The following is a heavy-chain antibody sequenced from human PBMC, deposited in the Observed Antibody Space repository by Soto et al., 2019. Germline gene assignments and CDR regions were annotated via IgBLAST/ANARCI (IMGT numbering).Heavy chain of an antibody. CDR1: GGSFSGYY. J-gene: IGHJ4*02. D-gene: IGHD3-16*01. CDR2: INHSGST. Sequence: SETLSLTCAVYGGSFSGYYWSWFRQPPGKGLEWIGEINHSGSTNYNPSLKSRVTISVDTSKNQFSLKLSSGTAADTAVYYCARGTRFSPKFDYWGQGTLVTVSS. V-gene: IGHV4-34*01. CDR3: ARGTRFSPKFDY.